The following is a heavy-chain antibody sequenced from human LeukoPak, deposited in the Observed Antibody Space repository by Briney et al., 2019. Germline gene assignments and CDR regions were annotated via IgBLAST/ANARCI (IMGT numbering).Heavy chain of an antibody. CDR2: ISAYNGNT. CDR3: ARGHYYDSSGYNWYFDL. D-gene: IGHD3-22*01. Sequence: GASVKVSCNASGYTFTSYGISWVRQAPGQGLEWMGWISAYNGNTNYAQKLQGRVTMTTDTSTSTAYMELRSLRSDDTAVYYCARGHYYDSSGYNWYFDLWGRGTLVTVSS. J-gene: IGHJ2*01. CDR1: GYTFTSYG. V-gene: IGHV1-18*01.